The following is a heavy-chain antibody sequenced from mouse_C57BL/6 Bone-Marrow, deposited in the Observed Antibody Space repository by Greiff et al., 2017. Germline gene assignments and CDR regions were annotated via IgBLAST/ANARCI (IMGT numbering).Heavy chain of an antibody. CDR2: IHPNSGST. V-gene: IGHV1-64*01. J-gene: IGHJ2*01. CDR1: GYTFTSYW. CDR3: ARRLRQLSQDYFDY. D-gene: IGHD3-2*02. Sequence: QVQLQQPGAELVKPGASVKLSCKASGYTFTSYWMHWVKQRPGQGLEWIGMIHPNSGSTNYNEKFKSKATLTVDKSSSTAYMQLSSLTSEDYAVYYCARRLRQLSQDYFDYWGQGTTLTVAA.